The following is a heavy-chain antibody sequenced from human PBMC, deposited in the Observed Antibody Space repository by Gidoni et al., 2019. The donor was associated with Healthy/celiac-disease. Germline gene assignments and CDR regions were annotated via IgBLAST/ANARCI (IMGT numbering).Heavy chain of an antibody. CDR2: IGYDGSNK. CDR1: GFTFSTYG. J-gene: IGHJ6*03. D-gene: IGHD1-1*01. V-gene: IGHV3-33*01. CDR3: ARDGRTQGNIRYYMDV. Sequence: QVQLVESGGGVVQPGRALRLYCAASGFTFSTYGMHWVRQAPGKGLEWGAVIGYDGSNKYYADSVKGRFTISRDNSKNTLYLQMNSLRAEDTAVYYCARDGRTQGNIRYYMDVWGKGTTVTVSS.